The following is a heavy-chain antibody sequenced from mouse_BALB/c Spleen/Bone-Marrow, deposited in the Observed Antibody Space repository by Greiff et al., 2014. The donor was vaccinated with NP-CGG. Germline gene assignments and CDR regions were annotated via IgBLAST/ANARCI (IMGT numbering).Heavy chain of an antibody. CDR3: ARSGIGYYYGSNSYAMDY. CDR1: GFTFSSFG. Sequence: VQLQQPGGGLVQPGGSRKLSCAASGFTFSSFGMHWVRQAPEKGLEWVAYISSGSSTIYYADTVKGRFTISRDNPKNTLFLQMTSLRSEDTAMYYCARSGIGYYYGSNSYAMDYWGQGTSVTVSS. V-gene: IGHV5-17*02. CDR2: ISSGSSTI. D-gene: IGHD1-1*01. J-gene: IGHJ4*01.